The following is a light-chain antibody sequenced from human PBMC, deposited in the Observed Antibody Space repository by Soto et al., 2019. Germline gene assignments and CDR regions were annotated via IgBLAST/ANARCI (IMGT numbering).Light chain of an antibody. V-gene: IGLV1-40*01. CDR3: QSFDSGLSAWV. CDR1: SSNIGAGYD. J-gene: IGLJ3*02. Sequence: QPVLTQPPSVSGAPGQRVTISCTGSSSNIGAGYDVHWYQQLPGTAPKLLIFGSTNRPSGVPDRFSGSKSGTSASLAITGLQAEDEADYYCQSFDSGLSAWVFGGGTKLTVL. CDR2: GST.